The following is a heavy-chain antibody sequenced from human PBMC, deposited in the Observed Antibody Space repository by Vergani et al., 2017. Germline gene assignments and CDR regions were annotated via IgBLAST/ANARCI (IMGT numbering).Heavy chain of an antibody. D-gene: IGHD2-2*01. V-gene: IGHV3-23*01. Sequence: EVQLLESGGGLVQPGGSLRLFCAASGFTFSSYAMSWVRQAPGKGLEWVSAISGSGGSTYYADSVKGRFTITRDNSKNTLYLQMNSLRAEDTAVYYCAKALSSTVAFDIWGQGTMVTVSS. CDR3: AKALSSTVAFDI. CDR1: GFTFSSYA. J-gene: IGHJ3*02. CDR2: ISGSGGST.